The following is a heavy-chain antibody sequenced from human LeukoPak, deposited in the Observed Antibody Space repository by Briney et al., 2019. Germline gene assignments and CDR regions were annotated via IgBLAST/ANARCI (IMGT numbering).Heavy chain of an antibody. D-gene: IGHD6-19*01. CDR1: GFTVSSNY. V-gene: IGHV3-53*01. CDR2: IYSGGST. CDR3: ARGIAVAGGPDY. J-gene: IGHJ4*02. Sequence: GGSLRLSCAASGFTVSSNYMSWVRQAPGKGLGWVSVIYSGGSTYYADSVKGRFTISRDNSKNTLYLQMNTLRGEDTAVYYCARGIAVAGGPDYWGQGTLVTVPS.